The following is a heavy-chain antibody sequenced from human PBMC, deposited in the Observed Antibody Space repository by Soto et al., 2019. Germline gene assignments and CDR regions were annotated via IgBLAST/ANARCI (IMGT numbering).Heavy chain of an antibody. CDR3: ARRLTPGGYEGYYGMDV. Sequence: PGESLKISCKGSGYIFTTYWISWVRQMPVRALEWLGRIDPSDSYTNYSPSFQGHVTISADKSSCTAYLQWSSLKASDTAMYYCARRLTPGGYEGYYGMDVWGQGTTVTVSS. CDR2: IDPSDSYT. J-gene: IGHJ6*02. CDR1: GYIFTTYW. V-gene: IGHV5-10-1*01. D-gene: IGHD5-12*01.